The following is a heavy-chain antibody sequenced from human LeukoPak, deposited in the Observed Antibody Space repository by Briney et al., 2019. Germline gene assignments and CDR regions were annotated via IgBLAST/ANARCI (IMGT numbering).Heavy chain of an antibody. CDR3: ARMNDYLFYFDY. CDR2: IYSSGNT. Sequence: GGSLRLSCAASGFTFTNYAMNWVRQAPGKGLEWVSVIYSSGNTYHTDSVKGRFTISRHNSMNTLYLQMNSLRAGDTAVYFCARMNDYLFYFDYWGQGILVTVSS. V-gene: IGHV3-53*04. CDR1: GFTFTNYA. J-gene: IGHJ4*02. D-gene: IGHD4/OR15-4a*01.